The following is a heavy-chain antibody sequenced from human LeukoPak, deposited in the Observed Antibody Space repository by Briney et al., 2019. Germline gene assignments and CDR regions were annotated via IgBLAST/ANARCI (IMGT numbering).Heavy chain of an antibody. J-gene: IGHJ6*02. D-gene: IGHD5-12*01. Sequence: SETLSLTCTVSGGSISSSSYYWGWIRQPPGKGLEWIGYIYYSGSTNYNPSLKSRVTISVDTSKNQFSLKLSSVTAADTAVYYCARGRLNVATTYYYYYGMDVWGQGTTVTVSS. CDR1: GGSISSSSYY. CDR2: IYYSGST. CDR3: ARGRLNVATTYYYYYGMDV. V-gene: IGHV4-61*05.